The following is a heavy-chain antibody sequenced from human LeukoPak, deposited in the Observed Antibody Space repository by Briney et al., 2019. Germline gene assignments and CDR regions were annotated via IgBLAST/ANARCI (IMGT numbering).Heavy chain of an antibody. J-gene: IGHJ4*02. Sequence: SETLSLTCTVSGGSISSSSYYWGWIRQPPGKGLEWIGSIYYSGSTYHNPSLKSRVTISVDTSKNQFSLKLSSVTAAHTAVYFCARGQFGTSWYKNWGQGTLVTVSS. V-gene: IGHV4-39*07. CDR3: ARGQFGTSWYKN. D-gene: IGHD2-2*01. CDR2: IYYSGST. CDR1: GGSISSSSYY.